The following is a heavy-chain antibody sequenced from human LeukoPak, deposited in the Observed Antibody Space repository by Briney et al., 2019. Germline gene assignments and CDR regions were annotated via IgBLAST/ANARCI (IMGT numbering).Heavy chain of an antibody. CDR1: GVTFSSYG. V-gene: IGHV3-30*18. J-gene: IGHJ4*02. CDR3: AKDRRYYGSGSYYNAAFDY. D-gene: IGHD3-10*01. Sequence: GGSLRLSCAASGVTFSSYGMHWGRQAPGKGLEWGAVISYDGSNKYCADYVKGRFTISRDNYKHTLYLQMNSLRAEDTAGYYCAKDRRYYGSGSYYNAAFDYWGQGTLVTVSS. CDR2: ISYDGSNK.